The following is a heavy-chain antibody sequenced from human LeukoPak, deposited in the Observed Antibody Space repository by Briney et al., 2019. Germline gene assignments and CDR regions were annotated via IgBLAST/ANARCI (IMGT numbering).Heavy chain of an antibody. J-gene: IGHJ4*02. Sequence: GGSLRLSCAASGFTFSSYGMHWVRQAPGKGLEWVAFIRYDGTNKYYADSVKGRFTISRDNSKNTLYLQMNSLRAEDTAVYYCATDGDYVYYFDYWGQGTLVTVSS. CDR2: IRYDGTNK. CDR1: GFTFSSYG. V-gene: IGHV3-30*02. D-gene: IGHD4-17*01. CDR3: ATDGDYVYYFDY.